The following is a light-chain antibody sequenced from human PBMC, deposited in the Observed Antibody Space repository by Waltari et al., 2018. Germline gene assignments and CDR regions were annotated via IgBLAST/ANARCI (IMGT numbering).Light chain of an antibody. CDR2: GAS. Sequence: EIVMTQSPATLSVSPGERATLSSRASQSVSSNLAWYQQKPGQAPRLLIYGASTRATGIPARFSGSGSGTEFTLTISSLQSEDFAVYYCQQYNNWPLYTFGQGTKLEIK. J-gene: IGKJ2*01. CDR1: QSVSSN. V-gene: IGKV3-15*01. CDR3: QQYNNWPLYT.